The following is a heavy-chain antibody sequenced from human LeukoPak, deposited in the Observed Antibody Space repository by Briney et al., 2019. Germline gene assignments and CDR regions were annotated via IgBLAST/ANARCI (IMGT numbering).Heavy chain of an antibody. CDR1: GYTFTGYY. Sequence: ASVKVSCKASGYTFTGYYMHWVRQAPGQGLEWMGWINPNSGGTNYAQKFQGRVTMTRDTSISTAYMELSRLRSDDTAVYYCARDAIGAGWFDPWGQGTLVTVSS. D-gene: IGHD6-13*01. CDR3: ARDAIGAGWFDP. V-gene: IGHV1-2*02. CDR2: INPNSGGT. J-gene: IGHJ5*02.